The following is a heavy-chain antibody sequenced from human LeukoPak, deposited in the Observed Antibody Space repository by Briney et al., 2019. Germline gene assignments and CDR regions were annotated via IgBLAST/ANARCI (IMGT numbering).Heavy chain of an antibody. CDR2: ISSSSSYI. D-gene: IGHD3-16*02. CDR3: ARGRDRKYYDYVWGSYRAVDY. V-gene: IGHV3-21*01. J-gene: IGHJ4*02. CDR1: GFTFSSYS. Sequence: GGSLRLSCAASGFTFSSYSMNWVRQAPGKGLEWVSSISSSSSYIYYADSVKGRFTISRDNAKNSLYLQMNSLRAEDTAVYYRARGRDRKYYDYVWGSYRAVDYWGQGTLVTVSS.